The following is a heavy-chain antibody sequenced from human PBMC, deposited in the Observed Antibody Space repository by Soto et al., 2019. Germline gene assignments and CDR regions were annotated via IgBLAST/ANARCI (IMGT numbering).Heavy chain of an antibody. D-gene: IGHD6-13*01. V-gene: IGHV3-33*01. Sequence: QVQLVESGGGVVQPGRSLRLSCAASGFTFSSYGMHWVRQAPGKGLEWVAVIWYDGSNKYYADSVKGRFTISRDNSKNTLYLQMNSLSAEDTAVYYCAREGAAAGLRDAFDIWGQGTMVTVSS. J-gene: IGHJ3*02. CDR3: AREGAAAGLRDAFDI. CDR1: GFTFSSYG. CDR2: IWYDGSNK.